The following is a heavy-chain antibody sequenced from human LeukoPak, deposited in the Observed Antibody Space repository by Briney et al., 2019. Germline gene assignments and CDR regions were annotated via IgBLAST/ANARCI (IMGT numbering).Heavy chain of an antibody. V-gene: IGHV3-74*01. CDR3: ARARGNTYGYFEY. Sequence: GGSLRLSCAASGLTLSGYWMHWVRQAPGKGLVWVSRINGDASSTSYADSVKGRFAISRDNAKSTLYLQMNSLRVEDTAVYYCARARGNTYGYFEYWGQGTLVTVSS. J-gene: IGHJ4*02. D-gene: IGHD5-18*01. CDR2: INGDASST. CDR1: GLTLSGYW.